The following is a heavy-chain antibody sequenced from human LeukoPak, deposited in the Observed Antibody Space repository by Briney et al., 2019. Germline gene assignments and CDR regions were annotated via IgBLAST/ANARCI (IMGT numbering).Heavy chain of an antibody. CDR1: GFTFSSYS. D-gene: IGHD3-10*01. V-gene: IGHV3-21*01. CDR2: ISSSSSYI. J-gene: IGHJ4*02. Sequence: KSGGSLRLSCAASGFTFSSYSMNWVRQAPGKGLEWVSSISSSSSYIYYADSVKGRFTISRDNAKNSLYLQMNSLRAEDTAVHYCATYGSGYYFDYWGQGTLVTVSS. CDR3: ATYGSGYYFDY.